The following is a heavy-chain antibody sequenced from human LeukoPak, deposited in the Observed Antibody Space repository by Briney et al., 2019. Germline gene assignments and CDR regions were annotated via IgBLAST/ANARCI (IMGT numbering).Heavy chain of an antibody. CDR3: ARDYAGD. CDR1: GFTFSSDA. CDR2: ISGSGDNT. D-gene: IGHD4-23*01. V-gene: IGHV3-23*01. J-gene: IGHJ4*02. Sequence: PGGSLRLSCAASGFTFSSDAMIWVRQAPGKGLGWVSAISGSGDNTFYADSVKGRFTISRDNAKNSLYLQMNSLRAEDTAVYYCARDYAGDSGQGMLVTVSS.